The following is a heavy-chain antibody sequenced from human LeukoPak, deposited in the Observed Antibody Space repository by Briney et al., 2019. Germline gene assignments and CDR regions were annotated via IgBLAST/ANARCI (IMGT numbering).Heavy chain of an antibody. CDR2: VYYTGTT. D-gene: IGHD6-13*01. J-gene: IGHJ4*02. V-gene: IGHV4-59*08. CDR1: GGSISTYF. Sequence: SETLSLTCSVSGGSISTYFWTWIRQPPGKGLEWIGYVYYTGTTNYNPSLKSRLTVSVDTSKNQFSLKLSSVTAADTAVYYCARGGDSSSWYDYWGQGTLVTVSS. CDR3: ARGGDSSSWYDY.